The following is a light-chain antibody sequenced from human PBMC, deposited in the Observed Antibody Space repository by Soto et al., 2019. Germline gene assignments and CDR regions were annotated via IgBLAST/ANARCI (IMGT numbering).Light chain of an antibody. J-gene: IGKJ1*01. CDR3: QQYGSSGT. V-gene: IGKV3-20*01. CDR2: GAS. CDR1: QSVSSY. Sequence: EIVLTQSPATLSLSPGERDTLSCRASQSVSSYLAWYQQKPGQAPRLLIYGASIRATGIPDRFSGSGSGTDFTLTISRLEPEDFAVYYCQQYGSSGTFGQGTKVDI.